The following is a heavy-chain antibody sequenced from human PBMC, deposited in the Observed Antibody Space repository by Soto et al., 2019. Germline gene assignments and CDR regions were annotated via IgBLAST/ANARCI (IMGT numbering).Heavy chain of an antibody. Sequence: AETLSPAWGVSAASVNTEFSWSYVRQPPGKGREWSGEVHHSGTTKYIQSLTSRLTMSVDKSGNQVTLELASMAAAYTAVYYCERGVSYRWVYWGQGTLVTVSS. J-gene: IGHJ4*02. D-gene: IGHD3-16*02. V-gene: IGHV4-4*02. CDR2: VHHSGTT. CDR3: ERGVSYRWVY. CDR1: AASVNTEFS.